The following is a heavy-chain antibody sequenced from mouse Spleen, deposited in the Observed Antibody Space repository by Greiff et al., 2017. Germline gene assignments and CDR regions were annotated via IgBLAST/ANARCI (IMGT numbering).Heavy chain of an antibody. J-gene: IGHJ4*01. CDR3: AREDYPYAMDY. V-gene: IGHV1-4*01. Sequence: VKLMESGAELARPGASVKMSCKASGYTFTSYTMHWVKQRPGQGLEWIGYINPSSGYTKYNQKFKDKATLTADKSSSTAYMQLSSLTSEDSAVYYCAREDYPYAMDYWGQGTSVTVSS. CDR1: GYTFTSYT. CDR2: INPSSGYT. D-gene: IGHD5-5*01.